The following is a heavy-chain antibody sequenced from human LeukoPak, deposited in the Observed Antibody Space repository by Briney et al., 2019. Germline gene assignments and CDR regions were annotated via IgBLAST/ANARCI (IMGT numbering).Heavy chain of an antibody. V-gene: IGHV4-34*01. Sequence: SETLSLTCAVYGGSFSGYYWSWIRQPPGKGLEWIGEINHSGSTNYNPSLKSRVTISVDTSKNQFSLKLSSVTAADTAVYYCARGTTVSTDYWGQGTLVTVSS. D-gene: IGHD4-17*01. CDR3: ARGTTVSTDY. J-gene: IGHJ4*02. CDR1: GGSFSGYY. CDR2: INHSGST.